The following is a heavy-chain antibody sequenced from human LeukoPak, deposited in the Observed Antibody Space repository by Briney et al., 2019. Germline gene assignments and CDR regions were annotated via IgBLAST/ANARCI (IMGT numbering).Heavy chain of an antibody. CDR2: IHHSGIT. J-gene: IGHJ5*02. CDR3: ARVEQQLVSFWFDP. Sequence: SETLSLTCTVSDYSISNTYYWGWIRQPPGKGLEWIGNIHHSGITNYNPSLKSRVTISVDKSKNQFSLKLSSVTAADTAVYYCARVEQQLVSFWFDPWGQGTLVTVSS. D-gene: IGHD6-13*01. CDR1: DYSISNTYY. V-gene: IGHV4-38-2*02.